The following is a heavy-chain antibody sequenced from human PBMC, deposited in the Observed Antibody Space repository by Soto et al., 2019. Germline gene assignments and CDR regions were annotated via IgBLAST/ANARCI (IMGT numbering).Heavy chain of an antibody. D-gene: IGHD3-10*01. Sequence: PGESLKISCKGSGCSFTSYWISWVRQMPGKGLEWMGRIDPSDSYTNYSPSFQGHVTISADKSISTAYLQWSSLKASDTAMYYCARALQNYYGSGSYYSGYYYMDVWGKGTTVTVSS. J-gene: IGHJ6*03. CDR3: ARALQNYYGSGSYYSGYYYMDV. CDR1: GCSFTSYW. V-gene: IGHV5-10-1*01. CDR2: IDPSDSYT.